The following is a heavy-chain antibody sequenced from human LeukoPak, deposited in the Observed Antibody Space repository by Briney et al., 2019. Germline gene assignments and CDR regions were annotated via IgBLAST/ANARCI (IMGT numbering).Heavy chain of an antibody. CDR2: MKPNSGNT. J-gene: IGHJ6*03. D-gene: IGHD2/OR15-2a*01. Sequence: ASVMVSCKASGYTFTSYDINWVRQATGQGPEWMGWMKPNSGNTGYAQKFQGRVTMTRKTSLSKAYMELSSVTLEDTAVYYCAWRYKNVVAPGYYMDVWGKGTTVSVSS. CDR3: AWRYKNVVAPGYYMDV. CDR1: GYTFTSYD. V-gene: IGHV1-8*01.